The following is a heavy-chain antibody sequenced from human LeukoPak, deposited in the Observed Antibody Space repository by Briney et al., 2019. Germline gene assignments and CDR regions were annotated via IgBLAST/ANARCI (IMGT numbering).Heavy chain of an antibody. V-gene: IGHV3-48*01. CDR1: GFTFSSYS. CDR2: ISSSSSTI. J-gene: IGHJ4*02. CDR3: ARGYDFWSGYSIDY. D-gene: IGHD3-3*01. Sequence: GGSLRLSCAASGFTFSSYSMYWVRQAPGKGLEWVSYISSSSSTIYYADSVKGRFTISRDNAKNSLYLQMNSLRAEDTAVYYCARGYDFWSGYSIDYWGQGTLVTVSS.